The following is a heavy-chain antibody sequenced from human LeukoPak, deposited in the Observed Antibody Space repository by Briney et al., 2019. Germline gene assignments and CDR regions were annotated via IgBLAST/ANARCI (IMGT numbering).Heavy chain of an antibody. V-gene: IGHV3-23*01. CDR1: GFAFSSYA. J-gene: IGHJ4*02. CDR2: ISGSGGST. D-gene: IGHD6-19*01. Sequence: GGSLRLSCAASGFAFSSYAMSWVRQAPGKGLEWVSAISGSGGSTYYADSVKGRFTISRDNSKNTLYLQMNSLRAEDTAVYYCAKARGASGWSDYWGQGTLVTVSS. CDR3: AKARGASGWSDY.